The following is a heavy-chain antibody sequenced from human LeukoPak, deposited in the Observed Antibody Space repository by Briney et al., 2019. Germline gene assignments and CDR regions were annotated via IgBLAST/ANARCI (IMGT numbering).Heavy chain of an antibody. J-gene: IGHJ4*02. Sequence: ASVKVSCKASGYTFTSYAMHWVRQAPGQRLEWMGWIHVGNGNTKYSQEFQGRVTITRDTSARTAYMELSSLRSEDMAVYYCARESAAGYTGGFDYWGQGTLVTVSS. CDR1: GYTFTSYA. CDR3: ARESAAGYTGGFDY. D-gene: IGHD3-16*02. V-gene: IGHV1-3*03. CDR2: IHVGNGNT.